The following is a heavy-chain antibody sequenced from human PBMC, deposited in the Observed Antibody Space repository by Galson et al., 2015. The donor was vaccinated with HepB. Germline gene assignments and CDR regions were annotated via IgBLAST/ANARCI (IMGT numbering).Heavy chain of an antibody. CDR2: ISYDASNK. CDR3: ARVRYGLGMLDY. CDR1: GFTFSSYG. J-gene: IGHJ4*02. D-gene: IGHD3-10*01. V-gene: IGHV3-30*03. Sequence: SLRLSCAASGFTFSSYGMHWVHQAPGKGLEWVAVISYDASNKYYVDSVKGRFTISRDNSKKTLYLQMNSLRAEDTAVYYCARVRYGLGMLDYWGQGTLVTVSS.